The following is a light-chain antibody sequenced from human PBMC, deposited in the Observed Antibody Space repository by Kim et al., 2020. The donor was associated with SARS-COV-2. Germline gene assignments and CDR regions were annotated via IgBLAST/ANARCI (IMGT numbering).Light chain of an antibody. CDR1: QGVGNQ. CDR3: QQRANWPRT. J-gene: IGKJ5*01. CDR2: DTS. V-gene: IGKV3-11*01. Sequence: WLPGEEATHSCRASQGVGNQLAWFNQTPGQPPRLLIYDTSNRAPGVPARFSGSGSGTDFTLSISSLEAEDFAVYYCQQRANWPRTFGQGTRLEIK.